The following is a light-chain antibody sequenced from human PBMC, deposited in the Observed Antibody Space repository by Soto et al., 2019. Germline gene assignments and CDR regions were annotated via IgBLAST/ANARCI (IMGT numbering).Light chain of an antibody. CDR2: DIS. CDR1: SSDVGDYNY. CDR3: SSYTTSSTSVV. V-gene: IGLV2-14*01. J-gene: IGLJ2*01. Sequence: QSALTQPASVSGSPGQSITISCTGTSSDVGDYNYVSWYQQHPGKAPKLMIYDISNRPSGVSNRFYGSKSGNTASLTISGLQAEDEADYYCSSYTTSSTSVVFGGGTKLTVL.